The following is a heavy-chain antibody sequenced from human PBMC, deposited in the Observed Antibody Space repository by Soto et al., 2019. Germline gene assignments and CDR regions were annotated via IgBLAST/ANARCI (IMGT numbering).Heavy chain of an antibody. V-gene: IGHV4-4*07. J-gene: IGHJ4*02. D-gene: IGHD6-13*01. CDR3: ARGRGIAAAGYLY. CDR2: IYNSGDT. Sequence: PSETLSLTCTVSGGSISSDYWTWVRQPAGKGLEWIGRIYNSGDTNYNPSLKSRVTISVDTSKNQFSLKLSSVTAADTAVYYCARGRGIAAAGYLYWGQGTLVTVSS. CDR1: GGSISSDY.